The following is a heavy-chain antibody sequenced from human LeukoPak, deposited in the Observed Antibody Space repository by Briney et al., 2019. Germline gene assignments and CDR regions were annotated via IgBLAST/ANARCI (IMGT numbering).Heavy chain of an antibody. Sequence: PSETLSLTCTVSGGSISRNSDYWGWIRQPPGKGLEWIGSIYYGGSTYYNPSLKSRVTISVDTSKNQFSLKLSSVTAADTAVYYCASGTYQLVFWGQGTLVTVSS. CDR1: GGSISRNSDY. CDR3: ASGTYQLVF. V-gene: IGHV4-39*07. D-gene: IGHD2-2*01. CDR2: IYYGGST. J-gene: IGHJ4*02.